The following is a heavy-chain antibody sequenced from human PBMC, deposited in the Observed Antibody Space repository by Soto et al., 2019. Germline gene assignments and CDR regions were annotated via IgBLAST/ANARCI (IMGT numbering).Heavy chain of an antibody. J-gene: IGHJ4*02. Sequence: GGSLRLSCAASGFTFSAYGMHWVRQAPGKGLERVAVISNDGNNKYHADSVKGRFTISRDNSKNTLYLQMNSLRAEDTAVYYCAKDSGRGSADYYFDYWGQGTLVTVSS. CDR3: AKDSGRGSADYYFDY. CDR1: GFTFSAYG. D-gene: IGHD3-10*01. V-gene: IGHV3-30*18. CDR2: ISNDGNNK.